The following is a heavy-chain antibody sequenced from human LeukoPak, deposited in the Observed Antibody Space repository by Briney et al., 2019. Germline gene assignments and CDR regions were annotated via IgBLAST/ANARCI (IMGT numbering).Heavy chain of an antibody. CDR1: GFTFSSYA. D-gene: IGHD3-22*01. CDR3: ARALDYYDSSGYYPILGD. CDR2: ISGSGGST. V-gene: IGHV3-23*01. Sequence: PGGSLRLSCAASGFTFSSYAMSWVRQAPGKGLEWVSAISGSGGSTYYADSVKGRFTISRDNSKNTLYLQMNSLRAEDTAVYYCARALDYYDSSGYYPILGDWGQGTLVTVSS. J-gene: IGHJ4*02.